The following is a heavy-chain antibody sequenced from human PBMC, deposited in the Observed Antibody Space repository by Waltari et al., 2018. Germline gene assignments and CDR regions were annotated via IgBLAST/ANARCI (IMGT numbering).Heavy chain of an antibody. J-gene: IGHJ4*02. D-gene: IGHD2-15*01. V-gene: IGHV3-33*08. CDR1: GFRFNDYA. Sequence: QVQLMESGGDVVQPGSSLRLSCEGSGFRFNDYAMQWVRQAPGKGLEWVAGLWYDGTYKKYSDSVKGRFTVSRDNSKNTLYLHMDTLRGEDTAVYFCAREEVLSATFDHWGRGTLVTVAS. CDR3: AREEVLSATFDH. CDR2: LWYDGTYK.